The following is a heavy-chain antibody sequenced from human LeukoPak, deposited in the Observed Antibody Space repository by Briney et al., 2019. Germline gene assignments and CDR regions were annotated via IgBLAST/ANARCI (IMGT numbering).Heavy chain of an antibody. Sequence: PGGSLRLSCAASGFTFSSYEMNWVRQAPGKGLEWVSYISSSGRTIYYADSVKGRFTISRDNAKNSLYLQMNSLRAEDTAVYCCARDNRGSSWYFDYWGQGTLVTVSS. CDR2: ISSSGRTI. J-gene: IGHJ4*02. V-gene: IGHV3-48*03. CDR1: GFTFSSYE. D-gene: IGHD6-13*01. CDR3: ARDNRGSSWYFDY.